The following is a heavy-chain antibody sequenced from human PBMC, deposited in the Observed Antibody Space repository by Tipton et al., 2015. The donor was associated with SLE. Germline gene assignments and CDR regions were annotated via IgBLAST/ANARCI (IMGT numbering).Heavy chain of an antibody. V-gene: IGHV3-53*01. Sequence: SLRLSCAASGFTFSSYAMSWVRQAPGKGLEWVSVIYSGGSTYYADSVKGRFTISRDNSKNTLYLQMNSLRAEDTAVYYCARDRGWSGWFDPWGQGTLVTVSS. CDR1: GFTFSSYA. D-gene: IGHD1-26*01. CDR3: ARDRGWSGWFDP. CDR2: IYSGGST. J-gene: IGHJ5*02.